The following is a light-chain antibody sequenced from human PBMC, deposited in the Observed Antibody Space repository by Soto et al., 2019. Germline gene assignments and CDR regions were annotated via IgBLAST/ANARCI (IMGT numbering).Light chain of an antibody. CDR1: SGSVSTSYY. CDR3: VLYMGSGIWV. V-gene: IGLV8-61*01. J-gene: IGLJ3*02. Sequence: QPVMTQEPSFSVSPGGTVTLTCGLSSGSVSTSYYPSWYQQTPGQAPRTLIYSTNTRSSGVPDRFSGSILGNKAALTITGAQADDESDYYCVLYMGSGIWVFGGGTKVTVL. CDR2: STN.